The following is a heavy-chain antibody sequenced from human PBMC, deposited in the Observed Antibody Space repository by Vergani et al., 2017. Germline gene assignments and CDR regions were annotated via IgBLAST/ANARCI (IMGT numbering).Heavy chain of an antibody. V-gene: IGHV4-59*12. CDR3: ARMGGYDEGDAFRIGYFDS. CDR2: MYHSGST. J-gene: IGHJ4*02. Sequence: QVRLQESGPGLVKPSETLSLTCSVSGGSMSGYYWSWIRQPPGKELEWIGYMYHSGSTNYNPSLETRVTISRDTSKNQFSLKLNSVTAADTAVYYCARMGGYDEGDAFRIGYFDSWGPGILVTVSS. D-gene: IGHD3-22*01. CDR1: GGSMSGYY.